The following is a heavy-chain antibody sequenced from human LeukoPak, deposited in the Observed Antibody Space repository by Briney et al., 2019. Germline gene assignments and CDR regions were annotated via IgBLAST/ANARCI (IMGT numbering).Heavy chain of an antibody. CDR1: GFTFSSYG. CDR2: IRYDGSNK. D-gene: IGHD3-10*01. J-gene: IGHJ4*02. V-gene: IGHV3-30*02. CDR3: AKVYGSGSYYELHYFDY. Sequence: GGSLRLPCAASGFTFSSYGIHWVRQAPGKGLEWVAFIRYDGSNKYYADSVKGRFTISRDNSKNTLYLQMNSLRAEDTAVYYCAKVYGSGSYYELHYFDYWGQGTLVTVSS.